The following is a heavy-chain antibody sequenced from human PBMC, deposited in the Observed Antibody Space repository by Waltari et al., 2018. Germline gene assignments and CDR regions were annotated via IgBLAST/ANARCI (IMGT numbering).Heavy chain of an antibody. Sequence: QVTLRESGPALVKPTQTLTLTCTFPGFSLSTSGMCVSWIRQPPGKALEWLPRIDWDDDKYYSTSLKTRLTYSKDTSKNQVVLTMTNIDPVDTATYYFASWYRSSVYFQHWGQGTLVTGSS. CDR1: GFSLSTSGMC. CDR3: ASWYRSSVYFQH. V-gene: IGHV2-70*15. CDR2: IDWDDDK. J-gene: IGHJ1*01. D-gene: IGHD6-13*01.